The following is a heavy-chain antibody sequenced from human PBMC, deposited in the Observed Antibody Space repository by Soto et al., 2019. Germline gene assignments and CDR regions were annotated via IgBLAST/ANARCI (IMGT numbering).Heavy chain of an antibody. CDR1: GYSFTSYW. CDR2: IYPGDSET. V-gene: IGHV5-51*03. Sequence: EVQLVQSGAEVKKPGESLKISCKASGYSFTSYWIGWVRQRPGKGLEYLGIIYPGDSETRYSPSFQGQVTISADKSISTAYLQWSSLKASDTTMYYCASYYSNYFDYWGQGTLVTVSS. J-gene: IGHJ4*02. CDR3: ASYYSNYFDY. D-gene: IGHD4-4*01.